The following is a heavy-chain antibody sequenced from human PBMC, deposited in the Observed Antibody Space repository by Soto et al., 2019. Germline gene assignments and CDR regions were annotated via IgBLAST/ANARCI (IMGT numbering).Heavy chain of an antibody. Sequence: SQTLSLTCAVYGGSFSGYYWSWIRQPPGKGLEWIGEINHSGSTNYNPSLKSRVTISVDTSKNQFSLKLSSVTAADTAVYYCARGRIAAAGTLTSVAFDYWGQGTLVTVSS. CDR3: ARGRIAAAGTLTSVAFDY. D-gene: IGHD6-13*01. CDR2: INHSGST. CDR1: GGSFSGYY. V-gene: IGHV4-34*01. J-gene: IGHJ4*02.